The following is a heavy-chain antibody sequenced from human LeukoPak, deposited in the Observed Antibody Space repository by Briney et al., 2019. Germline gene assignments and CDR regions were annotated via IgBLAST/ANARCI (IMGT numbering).Heavy chain of an antibody. CDR1: GFTFDDYA. V-gene: IGHV3-9*01. D-gene: IGHD3-22*01. CDR2: ISWNSGSI. J-gene: IGHJ4*02. Sequence: GRSLRLSCAASGFTFDDYAMHWVRQAPGKGLEWVSGISWNSGSIGYADSVKGRFTISRDNAKNPLYLQMNSLRAEDTALYYCAKDYYYDSSGYYWAPGDYWGQGTLVTVSS. CDR3: AKDYYYDSSGYYWAPGDY.